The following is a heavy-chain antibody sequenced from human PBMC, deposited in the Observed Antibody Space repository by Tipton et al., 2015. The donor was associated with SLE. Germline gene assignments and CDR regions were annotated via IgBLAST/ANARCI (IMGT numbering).Heavy chain of an antibody. V-gene: IGHV4-39*02. CDR1: GDSINSYY. J-gene: IGHJ4*02. D-gene: IGHD4-17*01. Sequence: TLSLTCTVSGDSINSYYWGWIRQPPGKGLEWIGSIYYSGNIYYTPSLKSRVTISEDTSKNQLSLTLSSVIVADTAIYYCARDAYGDSTVLLDYWGQGTLVTVAS. CDR3: ARDAYGDSTVLLDY. CDR2: IYYSGNI.